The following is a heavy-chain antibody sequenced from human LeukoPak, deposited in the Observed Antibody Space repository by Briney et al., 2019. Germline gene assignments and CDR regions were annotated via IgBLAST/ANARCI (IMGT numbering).Heavy chain of an antibody. CDR1: GGSISSYY. V-gene: IGHV4-39*01. J-gene: IGHJ4*02. Sequence: SETLSLTCTVSGGSISSYYWGWIRQPPGKGLEWIGSIYYSGSTYYNPSLKSRVTISVDTSKNQFSLKLSSVTAADTAVYYCASAIYSSSCFDYWGQGTLVTVSS. CDR3: ASAIYSSSCFDY. D-gene: IGHD6-13*01. CDR2: IYYSGST.